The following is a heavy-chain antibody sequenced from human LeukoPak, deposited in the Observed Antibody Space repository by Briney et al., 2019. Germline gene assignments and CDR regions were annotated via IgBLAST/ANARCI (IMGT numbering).Heavy chain of an antibody. CDR3: ARDSVDGSGTYYNDSPDY. CDR1: GYTFSSYG. V-gene: IGHV1-18*01. D-gene: IGHD3-10*01. Sequence: ASVKVSCKASGYTFSSYGISWVRQALGQGLEWMGWISAYNGNTDYAQNLRGRLIMTTDTSTSTAYMELRSLRSDDTAVYYCARDSVDGSGTYYNDSPDYWGQGTLVTVSS. CDR2: ISAYNGNT. J-gene: IGHJ4*02.